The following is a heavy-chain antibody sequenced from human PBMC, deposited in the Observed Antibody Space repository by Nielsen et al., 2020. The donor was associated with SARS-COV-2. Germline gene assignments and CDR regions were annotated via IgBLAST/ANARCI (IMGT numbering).Heavy chain of an antibody. CDR2: ISWNSGSI. CDR3: ARSRRPLGVRGVLSGWFDP. D-gene: IGHD3-10*01. Sequence: GGSLRLSCAASGFTFDDYAMHWVRQAPGKDLEWVSGISWNSGSIGYADSVKCRFTISRDNAKNSLYLQMNSLRAEDTALYYCARSRRPLGVRGVLSGWFDPWGQGTLVTVSS. CDR1: GFTFDDYA. V-gene: IGHV3-9*01. J-gene: IGHJ5*02.